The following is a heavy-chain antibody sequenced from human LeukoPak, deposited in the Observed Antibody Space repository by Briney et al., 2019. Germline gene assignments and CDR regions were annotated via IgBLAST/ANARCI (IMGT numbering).Heavy chain of an antibody. Sequence: PGRSLRLSCAASGFTFDDYAMHWVRQAPGKGLEWVSGISWNSGTIGYADSVKGRFTISRDNAKNSLYLQMNSLRAEDTAVYYCARVCGAGYSDYWGQGTLVTVSS. V-gene: IGHV3-9*01. D-gene: IGHD4/OR15-4a*01. CDR1: GFTFDDYA. CDR3: ARVCGAGYSDY. CDR2: ISWNSGTI. J-gene: IGHJ4*02.